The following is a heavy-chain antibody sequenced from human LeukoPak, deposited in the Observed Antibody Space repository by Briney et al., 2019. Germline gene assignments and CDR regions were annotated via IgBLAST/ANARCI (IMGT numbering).Heavy chain of an antibody. V-gene: IGHV4-34*01. Sequence: SETLSLTCAVYGGSFSGYYWSWIRQPPGKGLEWIGEINHSGSTNYNPSLKSRVTISVDTSKNQFSLKLSSVTAADTAVYYCARQGRYYDILTGLRHYYYYYMDVWGKGTTVTISS. CDR3: ARQGRYYDILTGLRHYYYYYMDV. D-gene: IGHD3-9*01. CDR2: INHSGST. CDR1: GGSFSGYY. J-gene: IGHJ6*03.